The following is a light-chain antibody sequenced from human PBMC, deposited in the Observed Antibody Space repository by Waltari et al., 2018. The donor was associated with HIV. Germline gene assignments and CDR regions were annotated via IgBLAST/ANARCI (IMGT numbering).Light chain of an antibody. J-gene: IGLJ3*02. CDR3: SSYTSSSTLAWV. CDR2: DVS. Sequence: QSALPQPASVSGSPGQSITISCTGTSSDVGGYNYVYWYHQHPGKAPKLMIYDVSNRPSGVSNRFSGSKSGNTASLTISGLQAEDEADYYCSSYTSSSTLAWVFGGGTKLTVL. CDR1: SSDVGGYNY. V-gene: IGLV2-14*01.